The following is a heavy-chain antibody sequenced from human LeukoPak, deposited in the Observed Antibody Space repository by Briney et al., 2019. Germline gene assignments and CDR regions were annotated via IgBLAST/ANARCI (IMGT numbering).Heavy chain of an antibody. D-gene: IGHD5/OR15-5a*01. CDR1: GGSFSGYY. CDR2: INHSGST. Sequence: SETPSLTCAVYGGSFSGYYWSWIRQPPGKGLEWIGEINHSGSTNYNPSLKSRVTISVDTSKNQFSLKLSSVTAADTAVYYCARGARDIVSFDPWGQGTLVTVSS. CDR3: ARGARDIVSFDP. V-gene: IGHV4-34*01. J-gene: IGHJ5*02.